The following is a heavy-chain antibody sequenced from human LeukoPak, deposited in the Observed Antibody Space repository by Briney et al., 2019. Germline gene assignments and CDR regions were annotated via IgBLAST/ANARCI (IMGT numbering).Heavy chain of an antibody. CDR3: ARERRRNYIDY. V-gene: IGHV3-21*01. J-gene: IGHJ4*02. CDR2: ISSSSSYI. Sequence: GGSLRLSCAASGFTFSSYEMNWVRQAPGKGLEWVSSISSSSSYIYYADSVKGRFTISRDNAKNSLYLQMNSLRAEDTAVYYCARERRRNYIDYWGQGTLVTVSS. CDR1: GFTFSSYE. D-gene: IGHD1-7*01.